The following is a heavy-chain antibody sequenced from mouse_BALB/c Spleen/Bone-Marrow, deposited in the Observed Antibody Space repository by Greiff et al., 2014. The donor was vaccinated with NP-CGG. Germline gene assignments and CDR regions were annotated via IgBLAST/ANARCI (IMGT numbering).Heavy chain of an antibody. V-gene: IGHV14-3*02. D-gene: IGHD2-3*01. CDR1: GFNIKDTY. CDR3: AIYFYFDY. J-gene: IGHJ2*01. CDR2: IDPANGNA. Sequence: EVQLVESGAELVKPGASVRLSCTASGFNIKDTYMHWVKQRPDQGLEWIGRIDPANGNAKHDAKFQGKAAITADTSSNTTYLQRSSLTSEDTAVYYCAIYFYFDYWGQGTTLTVSS.